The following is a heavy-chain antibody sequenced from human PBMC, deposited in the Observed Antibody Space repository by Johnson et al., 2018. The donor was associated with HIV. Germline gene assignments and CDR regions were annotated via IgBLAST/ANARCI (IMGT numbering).Heavy chain of an antibody. CDR2: IGTAGDT. CDR3: ARSQIIFGVVTGAFDI. J-gene: IGHJ3*02. CDR1: GFTFSSYD. Sequence: VQLVESGGGLVQPGGSLRLSCAASGFTFSSYDMHWVRQATGKGLEWVSAIGTAGDTYYPASVKGRFTISRENAKNSLYLQMNSLRVGDTAVYYCARSQIIFGVVTGAFDIWGQVTMVTVSS. D-gene: IGHD3-3*01. V-gene: IGHV3-13*01.